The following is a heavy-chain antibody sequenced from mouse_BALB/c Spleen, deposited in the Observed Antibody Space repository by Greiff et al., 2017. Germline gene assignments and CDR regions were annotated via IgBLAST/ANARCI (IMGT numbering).Heavy chain of an antibody. V-gene: IGHV5-4*02. D-gene: IGHD2-12*01. CDR2: ISDGGSYT. CDR3: ASDYDNAMDY. J-gene: IGHJ4*01. Sequence: EVQVVESGGGLVKPGGSLKLSCAASGFTFSDYYMYWVRQTPEKRLEWVATISDGGSYTYYPDSVKGRFTISRDNAKNNLYLQMSSLKSEDTAMYCCASDYDNAMDYWGQGTSVTVSS. CDR1: GFTFSDYY.